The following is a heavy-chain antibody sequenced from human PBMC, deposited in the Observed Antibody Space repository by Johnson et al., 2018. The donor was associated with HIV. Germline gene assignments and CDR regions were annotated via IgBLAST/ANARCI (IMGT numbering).Heavy chain of an antibody. V-gene: IGHV3-7*03. J-gene: IGHJ3*02. Sequence: VQLVESGGDLVQPGGSLRLSCAASGFSFSSFAMHWVRQAPCKGLQWVANIKQDGSEKYYVDSVKGRFTISRDNAKNSLYLQMNSLRAEDTAVYYCARDPDVTPGAFDIWGQGTMVTVSS. CDR1: GFSFSSFA. CDR2: IKQDGSEK. CDR3: ARDPDVTPGAFDI. D-gene: IGHD2-15*01.